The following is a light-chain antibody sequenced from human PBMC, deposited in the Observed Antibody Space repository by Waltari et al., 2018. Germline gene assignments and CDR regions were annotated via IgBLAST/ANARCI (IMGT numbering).Light chain of an antibody. J-gene: IGLJ3*02. CDR1: SGHSSNV. CDR3: QTGGHGTWV. Sequence: QLVLTQSPSASASLGASVKLTCTLSSGHSSNVIAWLQQQPEKGPRYLMKVNSDGSHSKGDGIPDRCSGSSAGAERYLTISSRQSEDEADYYCQTGGHGTWVFGGGTKLTVL. V-gene: IGLV4-69*01. CDR2: VNSDGSH.